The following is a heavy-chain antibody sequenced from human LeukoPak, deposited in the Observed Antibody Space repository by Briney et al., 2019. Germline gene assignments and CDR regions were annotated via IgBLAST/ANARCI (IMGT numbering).Heavy chain of an antibody. D-gene: IGHD2-2*03. CDR3: ARGRSCGYCSSTSCYCWFDP. V-gene: IGHV4-31*03. J-gene: IGHJ5*02. CDR1: GGSISSGGYY. Sequence: NPSQTLSLTCTVSGGSISSGGYYWSWIRQHPGKGLEWIGEINHSGSTNYNPSLKSRVTISVDTSKNQFSLKLSSVTAADTAVYYCARGRSCGYCSSTSCYCWFDPWGQGTLVTVSS. CDR2: INHSGST.